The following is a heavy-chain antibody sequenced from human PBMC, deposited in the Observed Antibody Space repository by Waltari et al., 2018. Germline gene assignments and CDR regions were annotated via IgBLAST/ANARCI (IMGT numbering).Heavy chain of an antibody. Sequence: QVQLQQWGAGLLKPSETLSLTCAVYGGSFRGYYWSWLRQPPGKGLAWIGEINHSGSTNYNPSLKSRVTISVDTSKNQCALKLSSVTAADTAVYYCARGLRGSYLDYWGQGTLVIVSS. J-gene: IGHJ4*02. D-gene: IGHD3-16*01. CDR3: ARGLRGSYLDY. V-gene: IGHV4-34*01. CDR2: INHSGST. CDR1: GGSFRGYY.